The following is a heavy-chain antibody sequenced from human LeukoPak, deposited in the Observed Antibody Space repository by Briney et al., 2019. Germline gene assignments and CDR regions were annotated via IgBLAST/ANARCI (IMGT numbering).Heavy chain of an antibody. CDR2: IIPIFGTA. CDR1: GGTFSSYA. D-gene: IGHD1-26*01. Sequence: SVKVSCKASGGTFSSYAISWVRQAPGQGLEWMGGIIPIFGTANYAQKFQGRVTITTDESTSTAYMGLSSLRSEDTAVYYCARDQSGSYSGIDYWGQGTLVTVSS. J-gene: IGHJ4*02. V-gene: IGHV1-69*05. CDR3: ARDQSGSYSGIDY.